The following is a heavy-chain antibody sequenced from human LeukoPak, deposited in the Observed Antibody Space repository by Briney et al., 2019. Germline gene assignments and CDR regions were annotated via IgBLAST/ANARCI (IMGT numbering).Heavy chain of an antibody. D-gene: IGHD2-21*02. V-gene: IGHV4-4*07. CDR3: ARCGGDWPPHWFDP. J-gene: IGHJ5*02. CDR1: GGSITDYC. Sequence: PSETLSLTCTVSGGSITDYCWSWIRQPAGKGLEWIGRLYTSGSTKYNPSLKSRVTISLDTSKNQFSLKLSSVTAADTAVYYCARCGGDWPPHWFDPWGQGTLVTVSS. CDR2: LYTSGST.